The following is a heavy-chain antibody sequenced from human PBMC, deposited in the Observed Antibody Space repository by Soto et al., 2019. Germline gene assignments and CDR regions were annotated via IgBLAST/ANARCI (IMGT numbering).Heavy chain of an antibody. CDR2: ISAYNGDT. D-gene: IGHD4-17*01. V-gene: IGHV1-18*01. CDR1: GYSFIGYG. J-gene: IGHJ4*02. Sequence: QVQLVQSGAEVKKPGASVKVSCKASGYSFIGYGFSWVRQAPGQGLEYMGWISAYNGDTHYAQSLQGRVTMTTETSTSTAYMELRSLRPDDTAVYYCARDGALYGVYGGYWGQGTLVTVSS. CDR3: ARDGALYGVYGGY.